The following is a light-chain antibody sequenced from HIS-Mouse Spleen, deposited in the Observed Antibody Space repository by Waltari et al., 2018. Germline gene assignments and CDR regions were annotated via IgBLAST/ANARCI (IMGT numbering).Light chain of an antibody. CDR3: QQYYSYPPWT. Sequence: AIRMTQSPSSLSASTGDRVTTTCRASQVISSYLAWYQQKPGKAPKLLIYAASTLQSGVPSRFSGSGSGTDFTRTISCLQSEDFATYYCQQYYSYPPWTFGQGTKVEIK. CDR1: QVISSY. V-gene: IGKV1-8*01. CDR2: AAS. J-gene: IGKJ1*01.